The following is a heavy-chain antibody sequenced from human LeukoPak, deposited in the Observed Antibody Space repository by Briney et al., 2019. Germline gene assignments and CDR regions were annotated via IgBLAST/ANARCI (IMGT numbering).Heavy chain of an antibody. CDR3: AKDTNYGDYVSY. Sequence: GGSLRLSCAPSGFTLNNCAMSWVRPAPGKGLGWVSGISESGSSTDYADSAKGRFTISRDKSKNTLYLQMNSLRAEDTAVYYCAKDTNYGDYVSYWGQGTLVTVSS. J-gene: IGHJ4*02. V-gene: IGHV3-23*01. CDR1: GFTLNNCA. CDR2: ISESGSST. D-gene: IGHD4-17*01.